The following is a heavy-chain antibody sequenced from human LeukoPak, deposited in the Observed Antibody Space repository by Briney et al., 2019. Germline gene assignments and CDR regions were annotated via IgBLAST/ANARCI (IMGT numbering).Heavy chain of an antibody. Sequence: PSETLSLTCTVSGYSISSGYYWGWIRQPPGKGLEWIGSIYYSGSTYYNPSLKSRVTISVDTSKNQFSLKLSSVTAADTAVYYCAGFDYYDSSGGDYWGQGTLVTVSS. CDR2: IYYSGST. J-gene: IGHJ4*02. CDR3: AGFDYYDSSGGDY. D-gene: IGHD3-22*01. CDR1: GYSISSGYY. V-gene: IGHV4-38-2*02.